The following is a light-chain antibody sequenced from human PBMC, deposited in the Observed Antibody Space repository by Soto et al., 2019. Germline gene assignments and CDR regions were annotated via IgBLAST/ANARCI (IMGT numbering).Light chain of an antibody. CDR3: CTYAGRSNWV. J-gene: IGLJ3*02. CDR1: SSDIGSYDL. CDR2: EAT. V-gene: IGLV2-23*01. Sequence: QSALTQPASVSGSPGQSITISCTGTSSDIGSYDLVSWYQQHPGKAPKLIIYEATKRPSAVSDRFSGSKSGNAASLTISGLQAEDEAHYHGCTYAGRSNWVVGGGTQLTVL.